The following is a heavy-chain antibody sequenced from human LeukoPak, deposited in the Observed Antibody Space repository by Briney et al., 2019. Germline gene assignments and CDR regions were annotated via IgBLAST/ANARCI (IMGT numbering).Heavy chain of an antibody. CDR2: INAGNANT. V-gene: IGHV1-3*01. D-gene: IGHD4-17*01. CDR1: GYTFTSHT. J-gene: IGHJ3*02. CDR3: ARETAVTQNDAFDI. Sequence: ASVKVSCKASGYTFTSHTIHWVRQAPGQRLEWMGWINAGNANTKYSQKFQGRVTITRDTFAYTAYMELSSLKSEDTAVYYCARETAVTQNDAFDIWGQGTMVIVSS.